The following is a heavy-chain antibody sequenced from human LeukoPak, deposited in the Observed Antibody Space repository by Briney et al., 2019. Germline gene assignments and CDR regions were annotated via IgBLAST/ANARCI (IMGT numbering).Heavy chain of an antibody. CDR2: ISYDGSNK. D-gene: IGHD5-18*01. V-gene: IGHV3-30*18. CDR3: AKGEGYSYGPSALIDY. CDR1: GFTFSSYG. Sequence: GRSLRLSCAASGFTFSSYGMHWVRPAPGKGLEWVAVISYDGSNKYYADSVKGRFTISRDNSKNTQYLQMNSLRAEDTAVYYFAKGEGYSYGPSALIDYWGQGTLVSVSS. J-gene: IGHJ4*02.